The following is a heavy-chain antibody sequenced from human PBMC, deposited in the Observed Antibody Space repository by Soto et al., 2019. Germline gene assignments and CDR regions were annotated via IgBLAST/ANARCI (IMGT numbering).Heavy chain of an antibody. Sequence: PSETLSLTCAVSGYSISSGYYWGWIRQPPGKGLEWIGSIYHSGSTYYNPSLKSRVTISVDTSKNQFSLKLSSVTAADTAVYYCARIHYDFWSGYHTPFDPWGQGTLVTSPQ. CDR1: GYSISSGYY. V-gene: IGHV4-38-2*01. CDR2: IYHSGST. D-gene: IGHD3-3*01. CDR3: ARIHYDFWSGYHTPFDP. J-gene: IGHJ5*02.